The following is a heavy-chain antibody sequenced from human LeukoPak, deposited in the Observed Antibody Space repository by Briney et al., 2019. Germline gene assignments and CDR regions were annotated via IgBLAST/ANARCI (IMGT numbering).Heavy chain of an antibody. CDR1: GFTFSSYS. CDR3: ARDAEQLVRTVSWFDP. V-gene: IGHV3-48*04. CDR2: ISSSSSTI. Sequence: GGSLRLSCAASGFTFSSYSMSWVRQAPGRGLEWVSYISSSSSTIYYADSVKGRFTISRDNAKNSLYLQMNSLRAEDTAVYYCARDAEQLVRTVSWFDPWGQGTLVTVSS. J-gene: IGHJ5*02. D-gene: IGHD6-13*01.